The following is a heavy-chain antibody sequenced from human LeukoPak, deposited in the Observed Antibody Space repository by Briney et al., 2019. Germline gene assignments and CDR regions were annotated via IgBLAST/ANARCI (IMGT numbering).Heavy chain of an antibody. CDR3: AKDTVDSSISRAFDY. V-gene: IGHV3-23*01. J-gene: IGHJ4*02. D-gene: IGHD3-22*01. CDR1: GFTFSSYA. CDR2: ISGSGGST. Sequence: GGSLRLSCAASGFTFSSYAMSWVRQAPGKGLEWVSAISGSGGSTYYADSVKGRFTISRDNSKNTLYLQMNSLRAEDTAVYYCAKDTVDSSISRAFDYWGQGTLVTVSS.